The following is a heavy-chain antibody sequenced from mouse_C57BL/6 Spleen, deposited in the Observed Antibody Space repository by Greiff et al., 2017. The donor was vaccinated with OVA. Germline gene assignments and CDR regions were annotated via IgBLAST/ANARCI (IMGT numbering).Heavy chain of an antibody. CDR1: GYTFTSYW. V-gene: IGHV1-55*01. D-gene: IGHD1-1*01. Sequence: QVQLQQSGAELVKPGASVKMSCKASGYTFTSYWITWVKQRPGQGLEWIGDIYPGSGSTNYNEKFKSKATLTVDTSSSTAYMQLSSLTSEDAAVYYCARGGNYYGSGAMDYWGQGTSVTVSS. CDR2: IYPGSGST. J-gene: IGHJ4*01. CDR3: ARGGNYYGSGAMDY.